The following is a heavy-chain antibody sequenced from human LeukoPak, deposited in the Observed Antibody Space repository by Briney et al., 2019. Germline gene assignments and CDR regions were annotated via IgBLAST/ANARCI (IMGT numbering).Heavy chain of an antibody. J-gene: IGHJ4*02. D-gene: IGHD6-13*01. CDR2: ISTDGRDI. CDR1: GFTFSRYP. V-gene: IGHV3-30*04. Sequence: GGFLRLSCAASGFTFSRYPMHWVRQAPGKGLEWVTVISTDGRDIKYADSVKGRFTTSRDSSKNTLSLQMNSLRDDDTAVYYCARDAQISAAAYYFDYWGQGTLVTVSS. CDR3: ARDAQISAAAYYFDY.